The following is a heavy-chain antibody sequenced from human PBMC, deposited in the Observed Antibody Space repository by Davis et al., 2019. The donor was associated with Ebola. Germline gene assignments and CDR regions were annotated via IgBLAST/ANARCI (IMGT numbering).Heavy chain of an antibody. CDR3: ARDSMDTVMVPYYYYYGMDV. CDR2: INSDGSGA. Sequence: GESLKISCAASGFTFNRHWMHWVRQAPGKGLVWVARINSDGSGAYHADSVKGRFTISRNNGKNTLYLQMNGLRAEDTAVYYCARDSMDTVMVPYYYYYGMDVWGKGNTVTVSS. J-gene: IGHJ6*04. V-gene: IGHV3-74*01. D-gene: IGHD5-18*01. CDR1: GFTFNRHW.